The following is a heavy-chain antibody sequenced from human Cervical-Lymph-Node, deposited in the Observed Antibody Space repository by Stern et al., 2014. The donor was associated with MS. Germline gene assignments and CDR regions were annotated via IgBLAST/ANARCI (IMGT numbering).Heavy chain of an antibody. CDR2: IIPIFGTA. Sequence: VQLVESGAEVKKPGSSVKVSCKASGGTFSSYAISWVRQAPGQGLEWMGGIIPIFGTANYAQKFQGRVTITADESTSTAYMELSSLRSEDTAVYYRARGLELAPYYYYGMDVWGQGTTVTVSS. CDR1: GGTFSSYA. D-gene: IGHD1-7*01. J-gene: IGHJ6*02. CDR3: ARGLELAPYYYYGMDV. V-gene: IGHV1-69*01.